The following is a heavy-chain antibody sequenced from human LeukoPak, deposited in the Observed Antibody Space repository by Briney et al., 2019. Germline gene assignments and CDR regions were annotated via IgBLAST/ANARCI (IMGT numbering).Heavy chain of an antibody. CDR2: IYSGLTA. CDR1: GFTVSSNY. Sequence: RGSLRLSCAASGFTVSSNYMTWVRQAPGKGLEWVSVIYSGLTAYYADYVKGRFTISSDNSKNTLYLKMNSLRVEDTAVYYCARDVHGWFDPWGQGTLVTVSS. J-gene: IGHJ5*02. V-gene: IGHV3-66*01. CDR3: ARDVHGWFDP.